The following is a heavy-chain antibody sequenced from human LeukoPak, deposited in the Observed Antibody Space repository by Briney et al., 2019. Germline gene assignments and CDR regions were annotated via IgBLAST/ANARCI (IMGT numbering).Heavy chain of an antibody. CDR2: ISYDGSNK. V-gene: IGHV3-30*18. J-gene: IGHJ4*02. CDR1: GFTFSSYG. D-gene: IGHD5-18*01. Sequence: GGSLRLSCAASGFTFSSYGMHWVRQAPGKWLEGVAVISYDGSNKYYADSVKGRFTISRDNSKNTLYLQMNSLRAEDTAVYYCAKDRGGYSYGLYDYWGQGTLVTVSS. CDR3: AKDRGGYSYGLYDY.